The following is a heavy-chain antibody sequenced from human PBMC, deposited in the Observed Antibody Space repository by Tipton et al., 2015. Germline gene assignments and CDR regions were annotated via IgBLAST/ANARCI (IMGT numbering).Heavy chain of an antibody. CDR1: GYTFTGYY. V-gene: IGHV1-2*02. D-gene: IGHD1-14*01. Sequence: QLVQSGAEVKKPGASVRVSCKASGYTFTGYYMHWVRQAPGRGLEWMGWINPNNGDTDYAQKFQGRVTMTRDTSLSTAYMDLSGLTSDDTAVYYCASSIIKGYDYWGQGTLATVSS. CDR3: ASSIIKGYDY. J-gene: IGHJ4*02. CDR2: INPNNGDT.